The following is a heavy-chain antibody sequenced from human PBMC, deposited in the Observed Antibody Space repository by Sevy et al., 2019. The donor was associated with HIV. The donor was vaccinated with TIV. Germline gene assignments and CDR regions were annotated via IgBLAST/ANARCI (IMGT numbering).Heavy chain of an antibody. CDR3: VRDNNWAFDY. V-gene: IGHV3-48*01. J-gene: IGHJ4*02. Sequence: GGYLRLSCAASGFTFSIYTMNWVRQAPGKGLEWLSYSGGSRSPISYADSVKGRFTISRYTAKNTLYLQMNNLRAEDTAVYYCVRDNNWAFDYWGQGTPVTVSS. D-gene: IGHD1-1*01. CDR1: GFTFSIYT. CDR2: SGGSRSPI.